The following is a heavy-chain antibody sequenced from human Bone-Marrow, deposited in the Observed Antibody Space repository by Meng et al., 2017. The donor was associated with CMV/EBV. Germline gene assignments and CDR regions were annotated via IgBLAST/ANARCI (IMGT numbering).Heavy chain of an antibody. D-gene: IGHD3-22*01. V-gene: IGHV3-11*04. Sequence: GESLKISCAASGFTFSDYYMSWIRQAPGKGLEWVSYISSSGSTIYYADSVKGRFTISRDNSKNTLYLQMNSLRAEDTAVYYCAKDSFYYYGGNWFDPWGQGTLVTVSS. CDR3: AKDSFYYYGGNWFDP. CDR1: GFTFSDYY. J-gene: IGHJ5*02. CDR2: ISSSGSTI.